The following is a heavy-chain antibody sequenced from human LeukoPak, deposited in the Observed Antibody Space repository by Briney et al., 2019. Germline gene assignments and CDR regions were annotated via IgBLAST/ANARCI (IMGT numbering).Heavy chain of an antibody. CDR2: ISGVGGST. Sequence: GGPLSLSCAASGFTFRSYAMSWAPRPPGRGRGGGSAISGVGGSTYYADSVKGRFTISRDNSKNSLYLQMNSLRAEDTAVYYCARDWYVLRFLEWLPSPTYMDVWGKGTTVTVS. J-gene: IGHJ6*03. D-gene: IGHD3-3*01. CDR1: GFTFRSYA. CDR3: ARDWYVLRFLEWLPSPTYMDV. V-gene: IGHV3-23*01.